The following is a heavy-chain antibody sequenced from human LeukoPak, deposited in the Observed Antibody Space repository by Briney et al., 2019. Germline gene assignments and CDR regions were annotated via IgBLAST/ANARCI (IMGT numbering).Heavy chain of an antibody. CDR2: IKSKTDGGAT. J-gene: IGHJ4*02. Sequence: GGSLRLSCAASGFTFSNAWMSWVRLAPGKGLEWVGRIKSKTDGGATDYAAPVKGRFTISRDESKNTLYLQMNILKTEETAVYYCTTDPIWSGYQIDYWGQGTLVTVSS. V-gene: IGHV3-15*01. CDR1: GFTFSNAW. D-gene: IGHD3-3*01. CDR3: TTDPIWSGYQIDY.